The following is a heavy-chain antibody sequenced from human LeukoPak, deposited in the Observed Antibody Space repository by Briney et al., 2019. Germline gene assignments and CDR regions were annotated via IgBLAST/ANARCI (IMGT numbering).Heavy chain of an antibody. J-gene: IGHJ4*02. Sequence: PGGSLRLSCAASGFTFSSYGMHWVRQAPGKGLEWVAVISYDGSNKYYADSVKGRFTISRDNSKNTLYLQMNSLRAEDTAVYYCAKDTVTTIQPAQFDYWGQGTLVTVSS. V-gene: IGHV3-30*18. CDR2: ISYDGSNK. CDR1: GFTFSSYG. CDR3: AKDTVTTIQPAQFDY. D-gene: IGHD4-11*01.